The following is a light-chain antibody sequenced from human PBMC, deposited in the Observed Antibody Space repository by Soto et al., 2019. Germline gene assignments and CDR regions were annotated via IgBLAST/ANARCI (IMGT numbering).Light chain of an antibody. V-gene: IGKV3-20*01. J-gene: IGKJ1*01. CDR2: GAS. CDR1: QTIRSNY. CDR3: PQYGSSPWT. Sequence: ETVLTQSPGTLSLSPGERATLSCRASQTIRSNYLAWYRQTPGQAPRLLIYGASNRATGSADRFSGSGSGTDFTLIISRLEHEDFALYYCPQYGSSPWTFGQGTKVEIK.